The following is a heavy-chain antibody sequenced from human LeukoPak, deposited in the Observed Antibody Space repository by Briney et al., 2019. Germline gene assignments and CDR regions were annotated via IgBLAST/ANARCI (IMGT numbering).Heavy chain of an antibody. V-gene: IGHV3-48*03. J-gene: IGHJ4*02. CDR3: ARDCTNGVCYFPYYFDS. CDR1: GFTFSSYE. CDR2: ISTSGSTI. D-gene: IGHD2-8*01. Sequence: GGSLRLSCAASGFTFSSYEMNWVRQAPGKGLEWVPYISTSGSTIYYADSVKGRFTISRDNARNSLYLQMNSLRAEDTAVYYCARDCTNGVCYFPYYFDSWGQGTLVTVSS.